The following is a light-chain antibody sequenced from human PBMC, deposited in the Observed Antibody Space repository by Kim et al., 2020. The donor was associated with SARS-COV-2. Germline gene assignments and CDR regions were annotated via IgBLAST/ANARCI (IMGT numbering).Light chain of an antibody. CDR3: QQYYTTPFT. CDR1: QSVLYNSNNRNY. Sequence: ATITCKTSQSVLYNSNNRNYLTWYQQKAGQPPKLIIYWATTRESGVPDRFSGRGSGTDFSLTIYGLQPEDVAVYYCQQYYTTPFTFGQGTKLEI. J-gene: IGKJ2*01. V-gene: IGKV4-1*01. CDR2: WAT.